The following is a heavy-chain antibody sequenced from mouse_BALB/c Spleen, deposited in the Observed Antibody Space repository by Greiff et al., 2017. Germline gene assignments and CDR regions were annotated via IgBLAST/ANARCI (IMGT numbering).Heavy chain of an antibody. CDR1: GFSLTSYG. CDR2: IWSGGST. CDR3: ARSHNWDAPHYYAMDY. Sequence: QVQLKQSGPGLVQPSQSLSITCTVSGFSLTSYGVHWVRQSPGKGLEWLGVIWSGGSTDYNAAFISRLSISKDNSKSQVFFKMNSLQANDTAIYYCARSHNWDAPHYYAMDYWGQGTSVTVSS. D-gene: IGHD4-1*01. J-gene: IGHJ4*01. V-gene: IGHV2-2*02.